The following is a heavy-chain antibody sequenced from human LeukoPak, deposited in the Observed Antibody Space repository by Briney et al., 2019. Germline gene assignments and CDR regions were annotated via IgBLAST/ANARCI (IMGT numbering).Heavy chain of an antibody. CDR2: INTNTGNP. Sequence: ASVKVSCKASGYTFTSYAMNWVRQAPGQGLEWMGWINTNTGNPTYAQGFTGRFVFSLDTSVSTAYLQISSLKAEDTAVYYCARTYLTAWGSSGSAYYYYMDVWGKGTTVTVSS. CDR3: ARTYLTAWGSSGSAYYYYMDV. CDR1: GYTFTSYA. J-gene: IGHJ6*03. D-gene: IGHD3-22*01. V-gene: IGHV7-4-1*02.